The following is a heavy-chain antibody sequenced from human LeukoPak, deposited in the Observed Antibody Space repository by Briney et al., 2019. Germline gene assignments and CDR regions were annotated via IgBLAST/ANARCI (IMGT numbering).Heavy chain of an antibody. CDR1: GGSISSGGYY. CDR2: IYHSGST. CDR3: ARVVDQLLGYYYYYMDV. Sequence: SETLSLTCTVSGGSISSGGYYWSWIRQPPGKGLEWIGYIYHSGSTYYNPSLKSRVTISVDRSKNQFSLKLSSVTAADTAVYYCARVVDQLLGYYYYYMDVWGKGTTVTASS. D-gene: IGHD2-2*01. J-gene: IGHJ6*03. V-gene: IGHV4-30-2*01.